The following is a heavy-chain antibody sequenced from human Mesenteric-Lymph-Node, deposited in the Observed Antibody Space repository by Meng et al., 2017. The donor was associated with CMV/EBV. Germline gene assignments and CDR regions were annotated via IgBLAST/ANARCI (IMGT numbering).Heavy chain of an antibody. V-gene: IGHV3-66*01. CDR1: GFTVSSNY. CDR2: IYSDGTT. Sequence: LSCAASGFTVSSNYKSWVRQAPGKGLEWVSVIYSDGTTYYADSVKGRFTISRDNSRNTLYLQMNSLSAEDTAVYYCARNHGNFYYFDYWGQGTLVTVSS. CDR3: ARNHGNFYYFDY. J-gene: IGHJ4*02. D-gene: IGHD1-1*01.